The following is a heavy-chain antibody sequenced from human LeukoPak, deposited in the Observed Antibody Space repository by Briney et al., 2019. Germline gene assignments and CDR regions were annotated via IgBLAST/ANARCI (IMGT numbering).Heavy chain of an antibody. J-gene: IGHJ6*02. CDR1: GGTFSSYA. D-gene: IGHD1-26*01. CDR3: AGAQWERQIAGSYYYGMDV. Sequence: SVKVSCKASGGTFSSYAISWVRQAPGQGLEWMGRIIPILGIANYAQKFQGRVTITADKSTSTAYMELSSLRSGDTAVYYCAGAQWERQIAGSYYYGMDVWGQGTTVTVSS. CDR2: IIPILGIA. V-gene: IGHV1-69*04.